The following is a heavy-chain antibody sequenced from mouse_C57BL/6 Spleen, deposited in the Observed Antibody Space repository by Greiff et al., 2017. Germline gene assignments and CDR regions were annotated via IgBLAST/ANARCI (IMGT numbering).Heavy chain of an antibody. CDR3: ARRWYYGSSWYFDV. Sequence: QVQLKQSGAELVKPGASVKISCKASGYAFSSYWMNWVKQRPGKGLEWIGQIYPGDGDTNYNGKFKGKATLTADKSSSTAYMQLSSLTSEDSAVYFCARRWYYGSSWYFDVWGTGTTVTVSS. CDR1: GYAFSSYW. CDR2: IYPGDGDT. D-gene: IGHD1-1*01. V-gene: IGHV1-80*01. J-gene: IGHJ1*03.